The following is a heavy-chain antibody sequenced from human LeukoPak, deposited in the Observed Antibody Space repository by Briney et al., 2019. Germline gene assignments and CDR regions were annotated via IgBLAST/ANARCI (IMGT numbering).Heavy chain of an antibody. J-gene: IGHJ3*02. CDR3: ARKDYDILTGYGAFDI. V-gene: IGHV1-46*01. D-gene: IGHD3-9*01. CDR1: GYTFTSYY. CDR2: INPSGGST. Sequence: ASVKVSCKASGYTFTSYYMHWVRQAPGQGLEWMGIINPSGGSTSYAQKFQGRVTMTRDTSTSTVYMELSSLRSEDTAVYYCARKDYDILTGYGAFDIWGQGTMVTVSS.